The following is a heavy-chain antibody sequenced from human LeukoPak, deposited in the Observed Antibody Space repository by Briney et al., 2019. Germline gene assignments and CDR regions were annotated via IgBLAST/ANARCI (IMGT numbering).Heavy chain of an antibody. CDR3: AKGRGGSGYWASDY. V-gene: IGHV3-23*01. J-gene: IGHJ4*02. D-gene: IGHD3-22*01. CDR2: ISGSSGTT. CDR1: GFTFTSYA. Sequence: PGGSLRLSCAASGFTFTSYAMNWVRQTPGKGLEWVSGISGSSGTTYYADSVKGRFTISRDNSKNTLYLQMNSLRAEDTAVYHCAKGRGGSGYWASDYWGRGTLVTVPS.